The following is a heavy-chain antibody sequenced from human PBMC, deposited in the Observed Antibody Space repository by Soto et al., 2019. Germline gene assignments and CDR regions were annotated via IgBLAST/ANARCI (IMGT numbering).Heavy chain of an antibody. CDR3: ARYLSPYDILTGSPSYAFDI. CDR2: ISAYNGNT. Sequence: GASVKVSCKACGYTFTSYGISWVRQAPGQGLEWMGWISAYNGNTNYAQKLQGRVTMTTDTSTSTAYMELRSLRSDDTAVYYCARYLSPYDILTGSPSYAFDIWGQGTMVTVSS. J-gene: IGHJ3*02. V-gene: IGHV1-18*01. D-gene: IGHD3-9*01. CDR1: GYTFTSYG.